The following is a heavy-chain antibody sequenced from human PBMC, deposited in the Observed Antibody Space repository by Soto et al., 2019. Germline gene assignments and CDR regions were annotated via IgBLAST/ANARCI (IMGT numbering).Heavy chain of an antibody. J-gene: IGHJ4*02. V-gene: IGHV3-30*18. D-gene: IGHD5-12*01. CDR2: TSYDGSNK. Sequence: PGGSLRLSCAASGFTFSSYGMHWVRQAPGKGLEWVAVTSYDGSNKYYADSVKGRFTISRDNSKNTLYLQMNSLRAEDTAVYYCAKDRGYSGYDIDYWGQGTLVTVSS. CDR3: AKDRGYSGYDIDY. CDR1: GFTFSSYG.